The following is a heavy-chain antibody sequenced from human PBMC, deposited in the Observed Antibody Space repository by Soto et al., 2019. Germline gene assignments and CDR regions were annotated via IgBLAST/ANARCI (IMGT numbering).Heavy chain of an antibody. CDR2: ITAFLGTT. CDR3: TGTHFYEPDVVFDFFDF. D-gene: IGHD3-22*01. Sequence: SVKVSCKASGGLFSRNTLCWVRQAPVQGLEWMGGITAFLGTTKYAQKFQGRVTITADESSATAYLELSSLRSEDTAVYYCTGTHFYEPDVVFDFFDFWGHGTLVTVSS. J-gene: IGHJ5*01. V-gene: IGHV1-69*13. CDR1: GGLFSRNT.